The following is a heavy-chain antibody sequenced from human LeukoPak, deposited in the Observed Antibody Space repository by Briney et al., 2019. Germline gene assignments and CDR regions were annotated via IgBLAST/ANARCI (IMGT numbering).Heavy chain of an antibody. CDR2: ISSSSSYI. CDR1: GFTFSSYS. Sequence: GGSLRLSCAASGFTFSSYSMNWVRQAPGKGLEWVSSISSSSSYIYYADSVKGRFTISRDNAKNSLYLQMNSLRAEDTAVYYCARASIAVAGTLFQHWGQGTLVTVSS. CDR3: ARASIAVAGTLFQH. V-gene: IGHV3-21*01. D-gene: IGHD6-19*01. J-gene: IGHJ1*01.